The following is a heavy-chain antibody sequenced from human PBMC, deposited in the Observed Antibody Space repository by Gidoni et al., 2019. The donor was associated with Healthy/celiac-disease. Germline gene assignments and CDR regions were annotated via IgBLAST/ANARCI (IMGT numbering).Heavy chain of an antibody. J-gene: IGHJ3*02. CDR1: GGSISSSSYY. CDR2: IYYSGST. Sequence: QLQLQESGPGLVKPSETLSLTCTVSGGSISSSSYYWGWIRQPPGKGLEWIGSIYYSGSTYYNPSLKSRVTISVDTSKNQFSLKLSSVTAADTAVYYCARLPYSSSWYGNAFDIWGQGTMVTVSS. V-gene: IGHV4-39*01. CDR3: ARLPYSSSWYGNAFDI. D-gene: IGHD6-13*01.